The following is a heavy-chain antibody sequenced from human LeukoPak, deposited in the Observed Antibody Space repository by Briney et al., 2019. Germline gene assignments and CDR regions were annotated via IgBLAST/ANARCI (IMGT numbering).Heavy chain of an antibody. Sequence: GGSLRLSCAASGFTFSSYSMNWVRQAPGKGLEWVSGISWNSGSIGYADSVKGRFTISRDNAKNSLYLQMNSLRAEDTALYYCARESVAGVFDSWGQGTLVTVSS. V-gene: IGHV3-9*01. CDR2: ISWNSGSI. D-gene: IGHD6-19*01. J-gene: IGHJ4*02. CDR3: ARESVAGVFDS. CDR1: GFTFSSYS.